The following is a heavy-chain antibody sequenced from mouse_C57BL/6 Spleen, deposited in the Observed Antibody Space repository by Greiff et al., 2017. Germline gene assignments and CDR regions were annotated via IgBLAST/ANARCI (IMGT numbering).Heavy chain of an antibody. CDR2: IYPRSGNT. J-gene: IGHJ4*01. V-gene: IGHV1-81*01. D-gene: IGHD2-1*01. Sequence: QVQLKESGAELARPGASVKLSCKASGYTFTSYGISWVKQRTGQGLEWIGEIYPRSGNTYYNEKFKGKATLTADKSSSTAYMELRSLTSEDSAVYFCARDYGNSYYYAMDYWGQGTSVTVSS. CDR3: ARDYGNSYYYAMDY. CDR1: GYTFTSYG.